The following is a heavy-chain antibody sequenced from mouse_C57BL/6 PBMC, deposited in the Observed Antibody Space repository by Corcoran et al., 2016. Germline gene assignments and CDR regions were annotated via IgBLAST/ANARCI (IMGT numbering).Heavy chain of an antibody. CDR1: GYTFTDYY. J-gene: IGHJ3*01. V-gene: IGHV1-19*01. CDR2: INPYNGGT. CDR3: ASGGNYLWFAY. Sequence: EVQLQQSGPVLVKPGASVKMSCKASGYTFTDYYMNWVKQSHGKSLEWIGVINPYNGGTSYNQKFKGKATLTVDKSSSTAYMELNSLTSEDSAVYYCASGGNYLWFAYWGQGTLVTVSA. D-gene: IGHD2-1*01.